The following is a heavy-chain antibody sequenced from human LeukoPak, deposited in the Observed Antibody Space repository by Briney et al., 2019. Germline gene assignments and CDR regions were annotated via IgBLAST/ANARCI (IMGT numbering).Heavy chain of an antibody. Sequence: GGSLRLSCAASGFTLSSYGMTWVRQAPGKGLEWVSAISGSGGSTYCADSVKGRFAISRDNSKNTLYLQMNSLRAEDTAVYYCGRLHPTDNWFDPWGQGTLVTVSS. CDR1: GFTLSSYG. J-gene: IGHJ5*02. V-gene: IGHV3-23*01. CDR3: GRLHPTDNWFDP. CDR2: ISGSGGST. D-gene: IGHD4-11*01.